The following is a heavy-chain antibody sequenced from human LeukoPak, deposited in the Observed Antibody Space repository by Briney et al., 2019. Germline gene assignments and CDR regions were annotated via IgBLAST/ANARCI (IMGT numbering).Heavy chain of an antibody. CDR1: GGSISSYY. CDR2: IYTSGST. J-gene: IGHJ3*02. V-gene: IGHV4-4*07. D-gene: IGHD6-19*01. CDR3: AREKSDGSGWYYYAFDI. Sequence: KPSETLSLTCTVSGGSISSYYWSWIRQPAGKGLEWIGRIYTSGSTNYNPSLKSRVTMSVGTSKNQFSLKLSSVTAADTAVYYCAREKSDGSGWYYYAFDIWGQGTMVTVSS.